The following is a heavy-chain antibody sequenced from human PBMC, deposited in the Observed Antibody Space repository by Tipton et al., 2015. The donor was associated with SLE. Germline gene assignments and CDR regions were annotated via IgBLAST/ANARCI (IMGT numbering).Heavy chain of an antibody. CDR3: AILLWFGELRNAFDI. CDR2: MNPNSGNT. CDR1: GYTFTSYD. Sequence: QSGPEVKKPGASVKVSCKASGYTFTSYDINWVRQATGQGLEWMGWMNPNSGNTGYAQKFQGRVTMTRNTSVSTAYMELSSLRSEDTAVYYCAILLWFGELRNAFDIWGQGTMVTVSS. D-gene: IGHD3-10*01. J-gene: IGHJ3*02. V-gene: IGHV1-8*02.